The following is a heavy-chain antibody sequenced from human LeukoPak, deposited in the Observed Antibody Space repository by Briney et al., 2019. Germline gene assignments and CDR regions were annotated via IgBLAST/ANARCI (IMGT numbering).Heavy chain of an antibody. CDR2: VSGSGGTT. CDR3: AKLREWELPDLFDY. V-gene: IGHV3-23*01. CDR1: GFTFSSYG. Sequence: GGSLRLSCAASGFTFSSYGMSWVRQAPGKELEWVSAVSGSGGTTDYADSVKGRFTISRDNSKNTVYLQMNSLRAEDTAVYYCAKLREWELPDLFDYWGQGTLVTVSS. D-gene: IGHD1-26*01. J-gene: IGHJ4*02.